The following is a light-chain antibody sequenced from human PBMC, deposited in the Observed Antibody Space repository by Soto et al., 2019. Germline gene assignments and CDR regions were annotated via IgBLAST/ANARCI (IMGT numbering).Light chain of an antibody. CDR3: SSFTSSITYG. Sequence: QSALTQPASVSGSPGQSITISCTGTSSDVGGYNSVSWYRQDPGKAPKLIIYDVTYRPSGASNRFSGSKSGNTASLTISGLQSEDEADYHCSSFTSSITYGFGTGTKVTVL. J-gene: IGLJ1*01. CDR1: SSDVGGYNS. V-gene: IGLV2-14*01. CDR2: DVT.